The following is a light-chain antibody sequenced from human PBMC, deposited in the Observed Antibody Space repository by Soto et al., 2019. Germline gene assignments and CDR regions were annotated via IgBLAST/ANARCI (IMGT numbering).Light chain of an antibody. CDR1: SSDVGGYNY. V-gene: IGLV2-8*01. J-gene: IGLJ2*01. CDR3: SSYAGSNNVV. Sequence: QSALTQPPSASGSPGQSVTISCTGTSSDVGGYNYVSWYQQLPGKAPQLMIYEVSTRPSGVPDRFSGSKSGNTASLTVSGLQAEDEADYYCSSYAGSNNVVFGGGTKLTVL. CDR2: EVS.